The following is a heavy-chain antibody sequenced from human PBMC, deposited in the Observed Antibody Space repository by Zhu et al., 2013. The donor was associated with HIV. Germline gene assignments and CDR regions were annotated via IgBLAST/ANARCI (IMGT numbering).Heavy chain of an antibody. D-gene: IGHD1-26*01. CDR3: ARSQWELRSLDP. CDR2: ISTYNGNT. V-gene: IGHV1-18*01. J-gene: IGHJ5*02. Sequence: QDQLVQSVGEVKEAGASVKVSCKASGYTFTSFGISWVRQAPGQGLEWMGWISTYNGNTDYAQKFQGRVALTRDTSTSTAYMELKSLKSDDTAVYYCARSQWELRSLDPWGQGTLVHRLL. CDR1: GYTFTSFG.